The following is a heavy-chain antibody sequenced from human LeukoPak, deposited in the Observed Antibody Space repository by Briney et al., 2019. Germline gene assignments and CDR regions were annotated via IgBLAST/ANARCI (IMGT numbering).Heavy chain of an antibody. J-gene: IGHJ6*03. CDR3: ARHQTGTSNYHYYYMDV. CDR2: IHYSGST. D-gene: IGHD1-7*01. CDR1: GGSISSRHY. Sequence: PSETLSLTCTVSGGSISSRHYWGWIRQPPGKGLECIGSIHYSGSTDYNPSLKSRVTISVDTSKNQFSLRLSSVTAADTAVYYCARHQTGTSNYHYYYMDVWGKGTTVTVSS. V-gene: IGHV4-39*01.